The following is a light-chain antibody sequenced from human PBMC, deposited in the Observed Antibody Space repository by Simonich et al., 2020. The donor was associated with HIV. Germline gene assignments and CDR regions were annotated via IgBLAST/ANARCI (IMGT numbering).Light chain of an antibody. CDR2: WAS. CDR1: QTVLYSSNNKNY. Sequence: DIVMTQSPDSLAVSLGERATINCKSSQTVLYSSNNKNYFAWYQQKPGQPPKLLIYWASTRESGVPDRFSGSGSGTDFTLTISSLQAEDVAVYYCHHYYSTPRTFGQGTKVEIK. J-gene: IGKJ1*01. V-gene: IGKV4-1*01. CDR3: HHYYSTPRT.